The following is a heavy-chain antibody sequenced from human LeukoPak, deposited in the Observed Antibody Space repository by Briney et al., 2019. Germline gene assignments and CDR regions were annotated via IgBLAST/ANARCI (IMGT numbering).Heavy chain of an antibody. CDR2: MNPNSGNT. J-gene: IGHJ6*02. CDR1: GYTFTSYD. D-gene: IGHD3-10*01. Sequence: GASVKVSCKASGYTFTSYDINWVRQATGQGLEWMGWMNPNSGNTGYAQKFQGRVTMTRNISISTAYMELSSLRSEDTAVYYCARMGSGSYYYYGMDVWGQGTTVTVSS. CDR3: ARMGSGSYYYYGMDV. V-gene: IGHV1-8*01.